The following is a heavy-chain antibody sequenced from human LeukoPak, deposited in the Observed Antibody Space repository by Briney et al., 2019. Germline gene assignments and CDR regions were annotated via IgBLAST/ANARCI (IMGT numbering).Heavy chain of an antibody. Sequence: SETLSLTCTVSGGSISSSSYYWGWIRQPPGKGLEWIGSIYHSGSTYYNPSLKSRVTISVDTSKNQFSLKLSSVTAADTAVYYCARGDGYGYYNWFDPWGQGTLVTVSS. CDR1: GGSISSSSYY. CDR3: ARGDGYGYYNWFDP. D-gene: IGHD5-18*01. J-gene: IGHJ5*02. V-gene: IGHV4-39*07. CDR2: IYHSGST.